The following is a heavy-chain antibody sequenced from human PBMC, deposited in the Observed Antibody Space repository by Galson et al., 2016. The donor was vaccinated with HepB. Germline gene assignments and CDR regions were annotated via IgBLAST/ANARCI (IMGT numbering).Heavy chain of an antibody. CDR3: ARDHARGYYYGMDV. CDR2: ISYNGSS. CDR1: GVSIGAYS. J-gene: IGHJ6*02. D-gene: IGHD2-2*01. Sequence: ETLSLTCTVSGVSIGAYSWSWFRQPPGKGLQWIGYISYNGSSNYNPSLKSRVIISVDSSKNQFSLKLSSVTAADTAVYYCARDHARGYYYGMDVWGQGTTVTVSS. V-gene: IGHV4-59*01.